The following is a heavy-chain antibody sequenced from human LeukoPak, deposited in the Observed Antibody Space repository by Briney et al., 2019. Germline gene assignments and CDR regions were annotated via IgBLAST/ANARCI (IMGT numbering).Heavy chain of an antibody. CDR2: ISYDGSNK. CDR1: GVTCSSYA. CDR3: ARDRPVLRYFDWLSYGMDV. J-gene: IGHJ6*02. V-gene: IGHV3-30*04. Sequence: GGSLGLYCEAAGVTCSSYAMNWVREAPGKRLNWVAVISYDGSNKYYADSVKGRFTISRDNSKNTLYLQMNSLRAEDTAVYYCARDRPVLRYFDWLSYGMDVWGQGTTVTVSS. D-gene: IGHD3-9*01.